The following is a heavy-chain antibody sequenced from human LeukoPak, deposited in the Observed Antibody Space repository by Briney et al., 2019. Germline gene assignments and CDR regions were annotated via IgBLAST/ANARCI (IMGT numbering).Heavy chain of an antibody. Sequence: PGGSLRLSCAASGFSFISYNIHWVRQAPGKGLEWVSFIRYDGSSKYCADSVKGRFTISRDNSRDTLYLQMNSLRPEDTAVYYCAKQGSSCMDHWGQGTLVTVSS. J-gene: IGHJ4*02. D-gene: IGHD6-19*01. CDR3: AKQGSSCMDH. CDR2: IRYDGSSK. CDR1: GFSFISYN. V-gene: IGHV3-30*02.